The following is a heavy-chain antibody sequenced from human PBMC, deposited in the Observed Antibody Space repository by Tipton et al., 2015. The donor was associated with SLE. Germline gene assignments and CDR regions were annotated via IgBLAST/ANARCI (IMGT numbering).Heavy chain of an antibody. CDR3: ARAMAGTFDY. Sequence: TLSLTCTVSGGSISSGGYYWSWIRQHPGKGLEWIGYIYYSGSTYYNPSLKSRVTVSVDTSKNQFSLKLSSVTAADTAVYYCARAMAGTFDYWGQGTLVTVSS. J-gene: IGHJ4*02. CDR2: IYYSGST. V-gene: IGHV4-31*03. D-gene: IGHD6-19*01. CDR1: GGSISSGGYY.